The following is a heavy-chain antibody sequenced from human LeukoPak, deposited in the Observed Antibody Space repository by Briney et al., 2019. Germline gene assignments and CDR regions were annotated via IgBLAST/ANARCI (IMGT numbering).Heavy chain of an antibody. CDR2: ISDRGGRT. CDR1: GITLSNYG. D-gene: IGHD4-23*01. Sequence: GGSLRLSCAVSGITLSNYGMSWVRQAPGKGLEWVAGISDRGGRTNYADSVKGRFTISRDNSKNTLYLQMNSLRAEDTAVYYCAKDRYGGNSIDYWGQGTLVTVSS. CDR3: AKDRYGGNSIDY. V-gene: IGHV3-23*01. J-gene: IGHJ4*02.